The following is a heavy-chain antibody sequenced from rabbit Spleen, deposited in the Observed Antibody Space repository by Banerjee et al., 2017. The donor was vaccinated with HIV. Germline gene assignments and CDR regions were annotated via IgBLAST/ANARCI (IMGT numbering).Heavy chain of an antibody. D-gene: IGHD1-1*01. J-gene: IGHJ4*01. CDR2: IYVGGIGST. V-gene: IGHV1S40*01. CDR1: GFSFSSSYY. Sequence: QSLEESGGDLVKPGASLTLTCTASGFSFSSSYYICWVRQAPGKGLEWIACIYVGGIGSTYYASWAEGRFTISKTSSTTVTLQMTSLTVADTATYFCARDLTDVIGWNFGWWGQGTLVTVS. CDR3: ARDLTDVIGWNFGW.